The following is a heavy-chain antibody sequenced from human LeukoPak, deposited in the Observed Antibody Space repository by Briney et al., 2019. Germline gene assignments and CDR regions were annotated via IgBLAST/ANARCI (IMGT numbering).Heavy chain of an antibody. D-gene: IGHD1-26*01. Sequence: GGSLRLSCAASGFTFSSYGMHWVRQAPGKGLEWVAVISYDGSNKYYADSVKGRFTISRDNSKNTLYLQMNSLRAEDTAVYYCAKVSRYSGSYYYYYYGMDVWGQGTTVTVSS. CDR1: GFTFSSYG. CDR3: AKVSRYSGSYYYYYYGMDV. J-gene: IGHJ6*02. V-gene: IGHV3-30*18. CDR2: ISYDGSNK.